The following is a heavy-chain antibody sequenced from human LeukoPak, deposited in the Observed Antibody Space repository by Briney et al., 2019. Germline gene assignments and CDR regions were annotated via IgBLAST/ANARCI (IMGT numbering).Heavy chain of an antibody. CDR2: SRDKGHRYST. V-gene: IGHV3-72*01. J-gene: IGHJ4*02. CDR1: GFTFSDHY. CDR3: VRGHDSFDY. D-gene: IGHD3-3*01. Sequence: PGGSLRLSCAVSGFTFSDHYMDWVRQAPGKGLEWVGGSRDKGHRYSTEYAACVQVRFTISRDHSKNSLYLQMNSLQTEDTAVYFCVRGHDSFDYWGQGTLVTVSS.